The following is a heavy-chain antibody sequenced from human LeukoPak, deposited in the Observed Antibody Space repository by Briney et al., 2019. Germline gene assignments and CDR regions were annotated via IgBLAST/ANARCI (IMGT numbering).Heavy chain of an antibody. J-gene: IGHJ5*02. CDR2: IYYSGST. Sequence: SETLSLTCTVSGGSISSYYWSWIRQPPGKGLEWIGYIYYSGSTNYNPSLKSRVTISVDTSKNQFSLKLSSVTAADTAVYYCARRVAAVPFTWNWFDPWGQGTLVTVSS. CDR1: GGSISSYY. V-gene: IGHV4-59*08. CDR3: ARRVAAVPFTWNWFDP. D-gene: IGHD6-13*01.